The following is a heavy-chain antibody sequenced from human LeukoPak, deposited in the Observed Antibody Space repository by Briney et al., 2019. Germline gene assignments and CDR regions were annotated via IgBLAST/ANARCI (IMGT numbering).Heavy chain of an antibody. J-gene: IGHJ5*02. V-gene: IGHV3-7*01. CDR2: IKQDGSER. D-gene: IGHD3-9*01. CDR3: ARPIPPPLYNDILTGYYGWFDP. CDR1: GFTFSSNW. Sequence: GGSLRLSCAASGFTFSSNWMSWVRQAPGKGLEWVANIKQDGSERYYVDSVTGRFTISRDNGKNSVYLQMNSLRAEDTAVYYCARPIPPPLYNDILTGYYGWFDPWGQGTLVTVSS.